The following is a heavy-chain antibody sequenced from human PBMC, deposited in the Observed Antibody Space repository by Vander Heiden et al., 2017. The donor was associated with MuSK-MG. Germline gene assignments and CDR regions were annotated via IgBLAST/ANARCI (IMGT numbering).Heavy chain of an antibody. J-gene: IGHJ5*02. Sequence: EVQLVESGGGLVQPGGSLRLSCAASGFTFSSYWMHWVRQAPGKGLVWVSRINSDGSSTSYADSVKGRFTISRDNAKNTLYLQMNSLRAEDTAVYYCARMVDCSSTSCFGWFDPWCQGTLVTVSS. V-gene: IGHV3-74*01. D-gene: IGHD2-2*01. CDR1: GFTFSSYW. CDR3: ARMVDCSSTSCFGWFDP. CDR2: INSDGSST.